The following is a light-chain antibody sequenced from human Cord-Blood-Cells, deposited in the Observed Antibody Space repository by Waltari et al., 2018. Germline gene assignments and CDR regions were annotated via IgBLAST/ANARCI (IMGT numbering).Light chain of an antibody. CDR3: QQYYSYPYT. CDR1: QGIRSY. CDR2: AAS. Sequence: AIRITQSPSSLSASTGDRVTLTSQARQGIRSYLAWYQQKPVKAPKLLIYAASTWQSGVPSRFSGSGSGTDFTLTISCLQSEDFATYYCQQYYSYPYTF. V-gene: IGKV1-8*01. J-gene: IGKJ2*01.